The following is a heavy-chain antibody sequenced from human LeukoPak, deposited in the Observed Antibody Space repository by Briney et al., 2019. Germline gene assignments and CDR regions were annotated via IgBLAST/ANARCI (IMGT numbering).Heavy chain of an antibody. J-gene: IGHJ4*02. CDR2: IKSKTDGGTT. Sequence: GGSLRLSCAASGFTFSNAWMSWVRQAPGKGLEWVGRIKSKTDGGTTDYAAPVKGRFTISRDDSKNTLYLQMNSLKTEDTAVYYRTTDDSSGWEPYYFDYWGQGTLVTVSS. CDR3: TTDDSSGWEPYYFDY. D-gene: IGHD6-19*01. CDR1: GFTFSNAW. V-gene: IGHV3-15*01.